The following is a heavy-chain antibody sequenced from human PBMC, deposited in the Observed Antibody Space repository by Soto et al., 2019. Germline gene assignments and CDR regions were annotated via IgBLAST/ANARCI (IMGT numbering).Heavy chain of an antibody. CDR2: IYYSGST. D-gene: IGHD3-3*01. CDR1: GGSISSYY. Sequence: SETLSLTCTVSGGSISSYYWSWIRQPPGKGLEWIGYIYYSGSTNYNPSLKSRVTISVDTSKNQFSLKLSSVTAADTAVYYCARGTIFGNGYYGMDVWGQGTTVTVSS. V-gene: IGHV4-59*01. J-gene: IGHJ6*02. CDR3: ARGTIFGNGYYGMDV.